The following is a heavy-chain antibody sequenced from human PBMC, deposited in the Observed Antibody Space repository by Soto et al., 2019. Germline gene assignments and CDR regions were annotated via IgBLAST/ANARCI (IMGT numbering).Heavy chain of an antibody. CDR3: ASSSNYYNFDY. V-gene: IGHV3-7*01. CDR2: IKQDGSEK. CDR1: GFTFSSYW. Sequence: GGSLRLSCAASGFTFSSYWMSWVRQAPGKGLEWVANIKQDGSEKYYVDSVKGRFTISRDNAKNSLYLQMNSLRAEDTAVYYCASSSNYYNFDYWGQGTLVTVSS. J-gene: IGHJ4*02. D-gene: IGHD4-4*01.